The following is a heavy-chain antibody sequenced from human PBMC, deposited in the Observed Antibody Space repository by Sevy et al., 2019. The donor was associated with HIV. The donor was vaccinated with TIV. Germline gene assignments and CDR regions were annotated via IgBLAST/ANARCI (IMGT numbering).Heavy chain of an antibody. CDR3: ARHRDYYGSGSYPGYMDV. V-gene: IGHV5-51*01. CDR2: IYPGDSDT. Sequence: GESLKISCKGSGYSFTSYWIGWVRQMPGKGLEWMGIIYPGDSDTRYRPSFQGQVTISADKSISTAYLQWSSLKASDTDMYYCARHRDYYGSGSYPGYMDVWGKWTTVTVSS. J-gene: IGHJ6*03. CDR1: GYSFTSYW. D-gene: IGHD3-10*01.